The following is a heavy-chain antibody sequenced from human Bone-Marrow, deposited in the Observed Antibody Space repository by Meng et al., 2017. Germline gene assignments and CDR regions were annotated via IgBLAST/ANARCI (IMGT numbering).Heavy chain of an antibody. CDR3: ARVVGYSGSYELDP. J-gene: IGHJ5*02. CDR2: IIPIFGTA. Sequence: QGRLVQQGAEVKKPGAMVKGSCKASEGTFSSYAISWVRQAPGQGLEWMGGIIPIFGTANYAQKFQGRVTITADKSTSTAYMELSSLRSEDTAVYYCARVVGYSGSYELDPWGQGSLVTVSS. D-gene: IGHD1-26*01. CDR1: EGTFSSYA. V-gene: IGHV1-69*06.